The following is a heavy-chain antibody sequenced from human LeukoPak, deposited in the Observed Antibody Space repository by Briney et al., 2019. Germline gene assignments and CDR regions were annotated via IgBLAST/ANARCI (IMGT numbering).Heavy chain of an antibody. CDR1: GFTLTSSD. Sequence: GASVKVSCKASGFTLTSSDVQWVRQARGQRLEWIGWIVVGSGNTNYAQKFQERVTITRDMSTSTAYMELSSLRSEGTAVYYCAADRGAVAGNDIWGQGTMVTVSS. CDR2: IVVGSGNT. CDR3: AADRGAVAGNDI. D-gene: IGHD6-19*01. V-gene: IGHV1-58*01. J-gene: IGHJ3*02.